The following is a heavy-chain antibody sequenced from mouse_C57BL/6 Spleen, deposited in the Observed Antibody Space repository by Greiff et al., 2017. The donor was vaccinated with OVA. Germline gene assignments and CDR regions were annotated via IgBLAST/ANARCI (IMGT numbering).Heavy chain of an antibody. CDR2: IDPENGDT. CDR1: GFNIKDDY. Sequence: VQLQQSGAELVRPGASVKLSCTASGFNIKDDYMHWVKQRPEQGLEWIGWIDPENGDTEYASKFQGKATITADTSSNTAYLQLSSLTSEDTAVYYCATEGSIYYDYDGCAYWGQGTTLTVSS. CDR3: ATEGSIYYDYDGCAY. V-gene: IGHV14-4*01. J-gene: IGHJ2*01. D-gene: IGHD2-4*01.